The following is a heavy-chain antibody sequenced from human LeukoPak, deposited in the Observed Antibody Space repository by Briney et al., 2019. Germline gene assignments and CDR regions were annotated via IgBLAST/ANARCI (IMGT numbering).Heavy chain of an antibody. CDR3: AREEWLRAKYFDY. D-gene: IGHD5-12*01. CDR1: GFTFSNYE. CDR2: IKQDGSDK. J-gene: IGHJ4*02. Sequence: GGSLRLSCAASGFTFSNYEMSWVRQAPGKGLEWVANIKQDGSDKNYVDSVKGRFTISRDNAKNSVFLQMNSLRAEDTAVYYCAREEWLRAKYFDYWGQGTLVTVSS. V-gene: IGHV3-7*01.